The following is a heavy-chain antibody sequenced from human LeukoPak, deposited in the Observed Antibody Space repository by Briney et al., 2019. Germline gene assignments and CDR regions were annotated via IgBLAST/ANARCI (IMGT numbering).Heavy chain of an antibody. Sequence: SETLSLTCTVSGVSISSTDYYWSWIRQPPGKGLEWIGYISYTGATYYNPSLNSRVTLSIDRPNNQFSLELTSVTAADTALYYCAREVGLYGNAPDPWGQGTLVTVSS. CDR1: GVSISSTDYY. J-gene: IGHJ5*02. CDR2: ISYTGAT. V-gene: IGHV4-30-4*01. CDR3: AREVGLYGNAPDP. D-gene: IGHD2/OR15-2a*01.